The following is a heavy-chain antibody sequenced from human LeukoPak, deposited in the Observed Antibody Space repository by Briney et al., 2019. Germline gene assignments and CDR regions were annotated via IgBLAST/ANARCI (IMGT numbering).Heavy chain of an antibody. CDR2: ISWNSGNI. D-gene: IGHD2-15*01. J-gene: IGHJ4*02. CDR1: GFFFGDYA. V-gene: IGHV3-9*03. Sequence: PGSSLRLSCAASGFFFGDYAMHWVRQAPGKGLEWVSGISWNSGNIGYADSVRGRFTISRDNAKNSLYLQMNSLRAEDMALYYCAKVKGKGWYSRGYYFDSWGQGTLVTVSS. CDR3: AKVKGKGWYSRGYYFDS.